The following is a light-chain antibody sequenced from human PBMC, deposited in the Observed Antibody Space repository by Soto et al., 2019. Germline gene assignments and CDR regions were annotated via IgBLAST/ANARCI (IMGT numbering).Light chain of an antibody. Sequence: QSVLTQTPSASGTPGQTVTISCSGSRSNIGNNAVSWYQQFPGTAPKLLIYNNNQRPSGVPDRSSGSKSGTSASLAISGLQSADEADYYCATWDDSLNARGVFGGGTKLTVL. J-gene: IGLJ3*02. CDR3: ATWDDSLNARGV. CDR2: NNN. V-gene: IGLV1-44*01. CDR1: RSNIGNNA.